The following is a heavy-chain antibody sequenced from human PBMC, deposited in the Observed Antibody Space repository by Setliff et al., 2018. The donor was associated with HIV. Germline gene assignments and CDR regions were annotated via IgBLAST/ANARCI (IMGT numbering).Heavy chain of an antibody. Sequence: SETLSLTCAVYGGSLSGYYWSWIRQPPGKGLEWIGEIHHRGSTNNNPSLKSRVTIFVHTSKNQLTLNVKSVTAADTAIYCCARICRNFWSACVADSWGQGTLVTVPS. CDR3: ARICRNFWSACVADS. J-gene: IGHJ4*02. CDR1: GGSLSGYY. D-gene: IGHD3-3*01. V-gene: IGHV4-34*01. CDR2: IHHRGST.